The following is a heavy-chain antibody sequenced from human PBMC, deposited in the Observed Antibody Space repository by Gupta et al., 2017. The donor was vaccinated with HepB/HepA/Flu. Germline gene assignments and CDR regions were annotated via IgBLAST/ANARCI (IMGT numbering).Heavy chain of an antibody. CDR2: TNHSGST. CDR3: ARDPLLNHDLLTGYYYRGAFDI. Sequence: QVQLQQWGAVLLKPSETLTLTCAVYGGSFNGYYWSWIRQSPGKGLEWIGETNHSGSTNYNPSLKSRVTISVDTSKNQFSLRLSSVTAADTAVYYCARDPLLNHDLLTGYYYRGAFDIWGQGTVVTVSS. CDR1: GGSFNGYY. J-gene: IGHJ3*02. V-gene: IGHV4-34*01. D-gene: IGHD3-9*01.